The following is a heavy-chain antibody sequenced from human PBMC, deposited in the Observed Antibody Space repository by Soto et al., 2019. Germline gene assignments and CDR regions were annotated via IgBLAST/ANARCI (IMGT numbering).Heavy chain of an antibody. CDR3: ASPENDFWSGYQDYYYGMDV. D-gene: IGHD3-3*01. CDR2: INPNSGGT. CDR1: GYTFTGYC. V-gene: IGHV1-2*02. Sequence: ASVKVSCKASGYTFTGYCMHWVRQAPGQGLEWMGWINPNSGGTNYAQKFQGRVTMTRDTSISTAYMELSRLRSDDTAVYYCASPENDFWSGYQDYYYGMDVWGQGTTVAVS. J-gene: IGHJ6*02.